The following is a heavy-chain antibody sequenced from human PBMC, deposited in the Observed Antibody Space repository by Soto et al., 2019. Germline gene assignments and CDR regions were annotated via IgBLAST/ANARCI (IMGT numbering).Heavy chain of an antibody. CDR3: ATKDYGDYNIYFWGAFYI. V-gene: IGHV1-69*02. J-gene: IGHJ3*02. CDR1: GGTFSTYT. CDR2: IIPILGIP. Sequence: QVQLVQSGAEVKKPGSSVKVSCKASGGTFSTYTINWVRQAPGQGLEWMGRIIPILGIPNYAQEFQGRVTITADKSTSTAYMELSSLRSEDTAVYYCATKDYGDYNIYFWGAFYIWGQGTMVTVSS. D-gene: IGHD4-17*01.